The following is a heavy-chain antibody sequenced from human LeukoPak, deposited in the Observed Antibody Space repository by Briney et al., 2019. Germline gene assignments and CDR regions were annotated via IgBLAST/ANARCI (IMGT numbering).Heavy chain of an antibody. V-gene: IGHV4-59*08. Sequence: SETLSLTCTVSGGSISSYSWSWIRQPPGKGLEWIGYIYYSGSTNYNPSLKSRVTISVDTSKNQFSLKLSSVTAADTAVYYCARGGGRGIDYWGQGTLVTVSS. CDR2: IYYSGST. CDR3: ARGGGRGIDY. CDR1: GGSISSYS. D-gene: IGHD3-16*01. J-gene: IGHJ4*02.